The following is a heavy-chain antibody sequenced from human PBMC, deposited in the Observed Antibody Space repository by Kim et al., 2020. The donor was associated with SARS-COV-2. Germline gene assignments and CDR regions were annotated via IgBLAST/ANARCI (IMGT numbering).Heavy chain of an antibody. D-gene: IGHD2-15*01. J-gene: IGHJ4*02. Sequence: YRPSCQGRVTISADKSISTAYLQWSSLKASDTAVYYCARQGAGGLEAPRCWGQGTLVTVSS. CDR3: ARQGAGGLEAPRC. V-gene: IGHV5-10-1*01.